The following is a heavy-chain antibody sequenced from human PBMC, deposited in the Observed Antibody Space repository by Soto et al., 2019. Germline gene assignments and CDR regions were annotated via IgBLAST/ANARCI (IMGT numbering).Heavy chain of an antibody. D-gene: IGHD6-13*01. V-gene: IGHV3-30-3*01. Sequence: LRLSCAASGFTFSSYAMHWVRQAPGKGLEWVAVISYDGSNKYYADSVKGRFTISRDNSKNTLYLQMNSLRAEDTAVYYCARDLHHSNSSSWTAGVWALYYYYYYGMDVWGQGTTVTVSS. CDR2: ISYDGSNK. CDR3: ARDLHHSNSSSWTAGVWALYYYYYYGMDV. CDR1: GFTFSSYA. J-gene: IGHJ6*02.